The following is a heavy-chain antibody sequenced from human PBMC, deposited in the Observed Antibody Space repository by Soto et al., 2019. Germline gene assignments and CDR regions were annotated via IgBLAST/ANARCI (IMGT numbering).Heavy chain of an antibody. CDR1: GFTFSSYE. CDR3: AKVMVKNWFDP. CDR2: ISSSGSTI. V-gene: IGHV3-48*03. J-gene: IGHJ5*02. D-gene: IGHD5-18*01. Sequence: PGGSLRLSCAASGFTFSSYEMTWVRQAPGKGLEWVSYISSSGSTIYYADSVKGRFTISRDNSKNTLYLQLSSLRAEDTAVYYCAKVMVKNWFDPWGQGTLVTVSS.